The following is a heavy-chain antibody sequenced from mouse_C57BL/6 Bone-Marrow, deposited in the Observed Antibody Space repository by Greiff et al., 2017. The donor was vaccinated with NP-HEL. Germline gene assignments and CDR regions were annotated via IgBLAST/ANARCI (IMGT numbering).Heavy chain of an antibody. J-gene: IGHJ2*01. Sequence: EVQGVESGGGLVKPGGSLKLSCAASGFTFSDYGMHWVRQAPEKGLEWVAYISSGSSTIYYADTVKGRFTISRANAKNTLFLQMTSLMSEDTAMYYCARRVFGYDRGYYFDYWGQGTTLTVSS. D-gene: IGHD2-2*01. V-gene: IGHV5-17*01. CDR2: ISSGSSTI. CDR3: ARRVFGYDRGYYFDY. CDR1: GFTFSDYG.